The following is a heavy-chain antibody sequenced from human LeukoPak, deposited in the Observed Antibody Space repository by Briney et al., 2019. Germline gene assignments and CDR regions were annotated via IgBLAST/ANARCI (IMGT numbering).Heavy chain of an antibody. D-gene: IGHD6-19*01. CDR2: ISGSGDST. Sequence: GGSLRLSCAASGFTFNNYAMRWVRQAPGKGLEWVSGISGSGDSTYYADSVKGRFTISRDNSKNTLYLQMNSLRAEDTAVYYCARRSGIAVAGAFDYWGQGTLVTVSS. CDR3: ARRSGIAVAGAFDY. V-gene: IGHV3-23*01. J-gene: IGHJ4*02. CDR1: GFTFNNYA.